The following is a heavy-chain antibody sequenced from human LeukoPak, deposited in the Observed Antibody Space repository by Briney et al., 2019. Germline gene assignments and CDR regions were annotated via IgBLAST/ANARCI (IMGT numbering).Heavy chain of an antibody. V-gene: IGHV4-34*01. CDR3: ARGGTRPRYYHDSRTNAFDI. CDR2: INHSGST. J-gene: IGHJ3*02. CDR1: GGSFSGYY. Sequence: PSVTLSLTCAVYGGSFSGYYWSWIRQPPGKGLEWIGEINHSGSTNYNPSLKSRVTISVDTSKNQFSLKLSSVTAADTAVYYCARGGTRPRYYHDSRTNAFDIWGQGTMVTVSS. D-gene: IGHD3-22*01.